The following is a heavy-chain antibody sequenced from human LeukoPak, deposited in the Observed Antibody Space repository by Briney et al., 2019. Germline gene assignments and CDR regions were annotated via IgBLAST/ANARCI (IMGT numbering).Heavy chain of an antibody. CDR2: LSYDGSTT. J-gene: IGHJ4*02. V-gene: IGHV3-30*04. CDR1: GFIFRTYP. D-gene: IGHD5-24*01. CDR3: AKSLEMATVMSAFDY. Sequence: PGGSLRLSCAASGFIFRTYPIHWVRQAPGKGLEWVAVLSYDGSTTYYADSVKGRFTFSRGSSENTVFLQMNSLRAEDSAVYYCAKSLEMATVMSAFDYWGQGTLVTVSS.